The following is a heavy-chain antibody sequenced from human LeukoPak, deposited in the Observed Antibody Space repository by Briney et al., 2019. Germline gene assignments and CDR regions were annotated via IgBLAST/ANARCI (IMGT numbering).Heavy chain of an antibody. CDR2: INHSGST. V-gene: IGHV4-34*01. CDR1: GGSFSGYY. CDR3: ARGGDGYNPFDY. J-gene: IGHJ4*02. D-gene: IGHD5-24*01. Sequence: SETLSLTCAVYGGSFSGYYWSWIRQPPGKGLERIGEINHSGSTNYNPALKSRVTISVDTSKNQFSLKLSSVTAADTAVYYCARGGDGYNPFDYWGQGTLVTVSS.